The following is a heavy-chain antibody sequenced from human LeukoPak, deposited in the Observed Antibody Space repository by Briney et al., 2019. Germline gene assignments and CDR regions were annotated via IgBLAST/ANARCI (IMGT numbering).Heavy chain of an antibody. Sequence: PGGSLRLSCAASGFTFSSYTMHWLRQAPGKGLEWVAVISYDGSNKYYADSVKGRFTISRDNSKNTLYLQMNSLRAEDTAVYYCAKDPTMTTVTTFSNYWGQGTLVTVSS. J-gene: IGHJ4*02. D-gene: IGHD4-17*01. CDR3: AKDPTMTTVTTFSNY. CDR2: ISYDGSNK. CDR1: GFTFSSYT. V-gene: IGHV3-30-3*01.